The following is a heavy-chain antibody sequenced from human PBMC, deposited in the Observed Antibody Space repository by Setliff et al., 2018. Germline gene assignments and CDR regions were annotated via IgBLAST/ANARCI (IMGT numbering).Heavy chain of an antibody. J-gene: IGHJ3*02. Sequence: PSETLSLTCAVYGGSFSGYYWSWIRQPPGKGLEWIGEINHSGSTNYNPSLKSRVTIAVDTSKNQFSLKLSSVTAADTAVYYCARRGRGAGRRTDAFDIWGQGTMVTVSS. CDR3: ARRGRGAGRRTDAFDI. CDR1: GGSFSGYY. D-gene: IGHD3-16*01. V-gene: IGHV4-34*01. CDR2: INHSGST.